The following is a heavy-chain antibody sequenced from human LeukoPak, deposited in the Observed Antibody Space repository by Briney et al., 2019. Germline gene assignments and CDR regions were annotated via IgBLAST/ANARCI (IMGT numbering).Heavy chain of an antibody. D-gene: IGHD2-2*01. J-gene: IGHJ4*02. CDR2: IYYSGST. V-gene: IGHV4-59*01. CDR1: GGSISSYY. CDR3: ARAYWRVVPAVDY. Sequence: SETLSLTCTVSGGSISSYYWSWVRHPPGKGLEWIGYIYYSGSTNYNPSLKSRVTRSVATSKKQFSLKLSSVTAADTAVYYCARAYWRVVPAVDYWGQGTLVTVCS.